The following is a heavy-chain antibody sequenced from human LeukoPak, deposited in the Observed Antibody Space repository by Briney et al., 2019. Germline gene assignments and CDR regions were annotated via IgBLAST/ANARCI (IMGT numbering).Heavy chain of an antibody. J-gene: IGHJ4*02. D-gene: IGHD2-2*01. V-gene: IGHV3-73*01. CDR3: FTHEWAIDY. CDR2: IKTKPNNSET. Sequence: PGGSLRLSCAASGFTFSGSAIHWVRQAPGKGLEWVGHIKTKPNNSETAYVASVKGRFTISRDDSKNMAYLQMNSLKTEDTAVYYCFTHEWAIDYWGQGTLVTVFS. CDR1: GFTFSGSA.